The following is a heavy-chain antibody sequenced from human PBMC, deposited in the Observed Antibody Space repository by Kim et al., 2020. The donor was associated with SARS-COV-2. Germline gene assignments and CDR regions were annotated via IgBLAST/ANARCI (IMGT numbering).Heavy chain of an antibody. V-gene: IGHV6-1*01. Sequence: SQTLSLTCAISGDSVSSNNAAWNWIRQSPSRGLEWLGRTYYRSKWYNDYAVSVKSRITINPDTPKNQFSLLLKYLTPEDTAVYYCARETTVVTPDDFDSYYYMDVWGKGTTVAVSS. CDR1: GDSVSSNNAA. CDR3: ARETTVVTPDDFDSYYYMDV. CDR2: TYYRSKWYN. D-gene: IGHD4-17*01. J-gene: IGHJ6*03.